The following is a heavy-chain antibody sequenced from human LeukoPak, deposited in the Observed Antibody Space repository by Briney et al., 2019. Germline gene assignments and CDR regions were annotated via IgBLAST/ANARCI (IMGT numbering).Heavy chain of an antibody. CDR3: AREFYNWKPLSGDDAFDI. CDR1: GGTFISYA. CDR2: IIPIFGTA. J-gene: IGHJ3*02. V-gene: IGHV1-69*05. Sequence: SVKVSCKASGGTFISYAISWVGQAPGQGLEWMGRIIPIFGTANYAQKFQGRVTITTDESTSTAYMELSSLRSEDTAVYYCAREFYNWKPLSGDDAFDIWGQGTMVTVSS. D-gene: IGHD1-20*01.